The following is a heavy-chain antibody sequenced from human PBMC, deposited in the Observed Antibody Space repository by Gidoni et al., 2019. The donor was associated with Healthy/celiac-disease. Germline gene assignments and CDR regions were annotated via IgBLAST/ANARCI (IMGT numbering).Heavy chain of an antibody. J-gene: IGHJ4*02. CDR3: VNSRLIAARPG. CDR1: GFTFSSYA. V-gene: IGHV3-64D*06. D-gene: IGHD6-6*01. Sequence: EVQLVESGGGLVQPGGSLRLSCSASGFTFSSYAMHWVRQAPGKGLEYVSAISSKGGSTYYADSVKGRFTISRDNSKNTLYLQMSSLRAEDTAVYYCVNSRLIAARPGWGQGTLVTVSS. CDR2: ISSKGGST.